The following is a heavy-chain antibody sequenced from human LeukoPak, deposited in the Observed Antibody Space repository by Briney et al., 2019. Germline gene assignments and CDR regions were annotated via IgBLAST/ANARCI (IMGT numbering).Heavy chain of an antibody. CDR2: IFYSGST. Sequence: SETLSLTCTVSGGSLGSDPCSWMRRAPGKKLEWIGNIFYSGSTNYNPSLKSRVTISIDTSKNQFSLRLTSVTAADSAVYYCVHVVNLWGQGILVTVSS. CDR3: VHVVNL. CDR1: GGSLGSDP. J-gene: IGHJ4*02. D-gene: IGHD3-22*01. V-gene: IGHV4-59*01.